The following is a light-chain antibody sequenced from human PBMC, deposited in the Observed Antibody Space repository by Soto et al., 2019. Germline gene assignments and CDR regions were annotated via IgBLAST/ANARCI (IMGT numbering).Light chain of an antibody. V-gene: IGKV1-13*02. J-gene: IGKJ4*01. CDR2: DAS. Sequence: AIQLTQSPSSLSASVGDRVTITCRASQGISSALAWYQQKPGKAPKLLIYDASSLESGVPSRFSGSGSGTDFTLTISSLQTEDFATYYCQQFNSYLLTFGGGTKVDIK. CDR3: QQFNSYLLT. CDR1: QGISSA.